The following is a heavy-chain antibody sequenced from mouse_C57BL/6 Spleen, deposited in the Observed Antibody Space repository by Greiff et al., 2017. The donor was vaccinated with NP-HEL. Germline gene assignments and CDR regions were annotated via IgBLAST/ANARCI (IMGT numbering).Heavy chain of an antibody. J-gene: IGHJ4*01. D-gene: IGHD2-3*01. Sequence: QLPQSGPELVKPGASVKISCKASGYSFTDYNMNWVKQGTGKSLEWFGVINPNYGSTSYNQKLKGKATLTVDHSSSTAYMQLNSLTSEDSAVYYCARARGGYSLYAMDYWGQGTSVTVAS. V-gene: IGHV1-39*01. CDR3: ARARGGYSLYAMDY. CDR1: GYSFTDYN. CDR2: INPNYGST.